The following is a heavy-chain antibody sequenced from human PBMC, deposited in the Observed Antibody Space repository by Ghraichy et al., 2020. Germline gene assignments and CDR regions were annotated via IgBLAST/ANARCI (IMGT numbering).Heavy chain of an antibody. V-gene: IGHV3-9*01. J-gene: IGHJ6*02. Sequence: GGSLRLSCAASGFTFDGYAMHWVRKAPGKGLEWVSGISWNSGSIGYADSVKGRFTISRDNAKNSLYLEMNSLRAEDTALYYCAKDIIEYGSGWSDRMDVWGQGTTVTVSS. CDR3: AKDIIEYGSGWSDRMDV. D-gene: IGHD6-19*01. CDR1: GFTFDGYA. CDR2: ISWNSGSI.